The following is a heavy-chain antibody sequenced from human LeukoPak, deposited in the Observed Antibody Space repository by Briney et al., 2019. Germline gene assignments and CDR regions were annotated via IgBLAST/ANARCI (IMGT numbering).Heavy chain of an antibody. V-gene: IGHV4-59*01. CDR3: ARVPSYYYDSSGYRRWFDP. J-gene: IGHJ5*02. D-gene: IGHD3-22*01. CDR1: GGSISSYY. CDR2: IYYSGST. Sequence: SETLSLTCTVSGGSISSYYWSWIRQPPGKGLEWIGYIYYSGSTNYNPSLKSRVTISVDTSKNQFSLKLSSVTAADTAVYYCARVPSYYYDSSGYRRWFDPWGQGTLVTVSS.